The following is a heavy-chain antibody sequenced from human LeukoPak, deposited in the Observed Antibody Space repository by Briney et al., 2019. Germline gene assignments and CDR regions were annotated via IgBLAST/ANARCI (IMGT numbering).Heavy chain of an antibody. D-gene: IGHD3-16*01. CDR2: IAYTGST. Sequence: SGTLSLTCAVSGGSISSGNWWSWVRQPPEKGLEWIGEIAYTGSTKYNPSLKSRVTISVDTSKNQFSLKLNSVTAADTAVYYCARHYGPWGQGTLVTVSS. CDR3: ARHYGP. J-gene: IGHJ5*02. V-gene: IGHV4-4*02. CDR1: GGSISSGNW.